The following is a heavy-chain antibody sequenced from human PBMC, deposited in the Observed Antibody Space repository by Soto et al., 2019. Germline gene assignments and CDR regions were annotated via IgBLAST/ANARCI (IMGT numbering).Heavy chain of an antibody. V-gene: IGHV5-51*01. CDR3: TRHSDRGWSTIDY. D-gene: IGHD6-19*01. J-gene: IGHJ4*02. CDR1: GYFFSSYW. Sequence: PGESLKISCKVSGYFFSSYWIGWVRHMPGKGLEWMGIIYPSDSDTRYSPSFQGQVTISADKSTSTAFLQWSSLRASDNALYYCTRHSDRGWSTIDYWGPGTLVTVSS. CDR2: IYPSDSDT.